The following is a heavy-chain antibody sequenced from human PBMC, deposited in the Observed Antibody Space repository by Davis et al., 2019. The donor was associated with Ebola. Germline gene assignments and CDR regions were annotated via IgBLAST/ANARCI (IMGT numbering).Heavy chain of an antibody. Sequence: GESPKISCAASGFTFSSYSMNWVRQAPGKGLEWVSYISSSGSTIFYADSVKGRFTISRDNAKNSLYLQMNSLRAEDTAVYYCARVGIAAAGTIDYWGQGTLVPVSS. CDR2: ISSSGSTI. CDR3: ARVGIAAAGTIDY. V-gene: IGHV3-48*04. J-gene: IGHJ4*02. CDR1: GFTFSSYS. D-gene: IGHD6-13*01.